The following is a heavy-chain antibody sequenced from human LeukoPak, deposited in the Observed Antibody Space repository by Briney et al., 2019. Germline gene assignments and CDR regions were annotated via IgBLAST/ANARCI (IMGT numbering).Heavy chain of an antibody. CDR2: ISYDGSNK. CDR1: GFTFSSYD. CDR3: AKENGFYGSGTFFDY. Sequence: PGGSLRLSCAASGFTFSSYDIHWVRQAPGKGLEWVALISYDGSNKYYADSVKGRFSISRDNSKNTLYLQMNSLRAEDTAVYYCAKENGFYGSGTFFDYWGQGALVTVSS. J-gene: IGHJ4*02. D-gene: IGHD3-10*01. V-gene: IGHV3-30*18.